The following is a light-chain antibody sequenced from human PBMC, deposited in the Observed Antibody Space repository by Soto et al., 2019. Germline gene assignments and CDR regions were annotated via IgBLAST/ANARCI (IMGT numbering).Light chain of an antibody. V-gene: IGLV2-14*01. CDR1: SSDVGGYTY. Sequence: QSALTQPASVSGSPGQSITISCTGTSSDVGGYTYVSWYQQHPGKAPKLMIYEDSNRPSGVSNRFSGSKSGNTASLTISGLQAEDEADYYCTSYTTSSTYVFGTGTKVTVL. J-gene: IGLJ1*01. CDR2: EDS. CDR3: TSYTTSSTYV.